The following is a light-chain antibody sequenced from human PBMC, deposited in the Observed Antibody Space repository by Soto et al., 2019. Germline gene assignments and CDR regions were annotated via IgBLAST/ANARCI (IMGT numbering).Light chain of an antibody. Sequence: DVQMTQSPSSLSASVGDRVTITCQASRDISNYLNWYQQKPGKAPNLLIYDAPNLETGVPSRFSGSGTGTDFTVTISSLQPADSASDYCPRPQTFGPGTKLELQ. CDR2: DAP. CDR1: RDISNY. CDR3: PRPQT. V-gene: IGKV1-33*01. J-gene: IGKJ2*01.